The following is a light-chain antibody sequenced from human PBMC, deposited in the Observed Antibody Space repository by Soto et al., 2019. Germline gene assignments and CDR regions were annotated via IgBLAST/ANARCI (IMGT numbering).Light chain of an antibody. J-gene: IGKJ5*01. CDR2: GAS. Sequence: EIVLTQSPGTLSLSPGERATLSCGASQSVSSSYLAWYQQKPGQTPRLLIYGASGRATGIPVRFSGSGSGTDFTLTISRLEPEDFEVYYCQQYGSSPPVTFGQGTRLEIK. CDR3: QQYGSSPPVT. CDR1: QSVSSSY. V-gene: IGKV3-20*01.